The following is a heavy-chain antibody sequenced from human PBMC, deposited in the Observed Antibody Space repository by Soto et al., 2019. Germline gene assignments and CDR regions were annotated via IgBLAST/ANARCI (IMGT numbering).Heavy chain of an antibody. V-gene: IGHV3-30*18. CDR2: ISYDGSTK. CDR1: GFTFSSCG. J-gene: IGHJ4*02. D-gene: IGHD2-21*01. Sequence: GGSLRLSCAPSGFTFSSCGMHWVRQAPGKGLEWVAVISYDGSTKYYADSVKGRFTISRDNSKNTLYLQMNSLRGEDTAMYYCAKSMHRHSCTSHFCGQGTLVPVSS. CDR3: AKSMHRHSCTSHF.